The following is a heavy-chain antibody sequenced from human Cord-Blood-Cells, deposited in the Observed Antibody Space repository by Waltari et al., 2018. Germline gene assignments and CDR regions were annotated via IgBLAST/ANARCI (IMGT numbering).Heavy chain of an antibody. CDR1: GYTFTSYD. CDR2: MNPNSGNT. V-gene: IGHV1-8*03. J-gene: IGHJ4*02. Sequence: QVQLVQSGAEVKKPGASVKVSCKASGYTFTSYDIHWVRQATGQGLEWMGWMNPNSGNTGYAQKFQGRVTITRNTSISTAYMELSSLRSEDTAVYYCARGLKSWIQLWFDYWGQGTLVTVSS. D-gene: IGHD5-18*01. CDR3: ARGLKSWIQLWFDY.